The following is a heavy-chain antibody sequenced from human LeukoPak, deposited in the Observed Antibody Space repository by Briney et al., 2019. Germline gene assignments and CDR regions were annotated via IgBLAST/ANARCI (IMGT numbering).Heavy chain of an antibody. CDR1: GGTFSSFT. J-gene: IGHJ3*02. CDR2: VIPIFGTA. Sequence: GASVKVSCKASGGTFSSFTVSWVRQAPGQGLEWMGGVIPIFGTANYAQKFQGRVTITADESTSTAYMELSSLRSEDTAVYYCASSYSSGWYGAFDIWGQGTMVTVSS. V-gene: IGHV1-69*13. CDR3: ASSYSSGWYGAFDI. D-gene: IGHD6-19*01.